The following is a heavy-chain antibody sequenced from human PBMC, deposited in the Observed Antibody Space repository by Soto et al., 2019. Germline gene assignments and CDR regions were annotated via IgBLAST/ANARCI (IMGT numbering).Heavy chain of an antibody. D-gene: IGHD3-10*01. J-gene: IGHJ4*02. CDR1: GFTVSSNY. CDR2: IYSGGST. V-gene: IGHV3-53*01. CDR3: ARHITMDPLLVY. Sequence: GVSLRLSYAASGFTVSSNYMSWVRQAPGKGLEWVSVIYSGGSTYYADSVKGRFTISRDNSKNTLYLQMNSLRAEDTAVYYCARHITMDPLLVYWGQGTLVTSPQ.